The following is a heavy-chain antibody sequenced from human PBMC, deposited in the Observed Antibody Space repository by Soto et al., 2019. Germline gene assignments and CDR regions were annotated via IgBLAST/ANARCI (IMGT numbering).Heavy chain of an antibody. CDR3: ARGMTTVDGRPRIFDY. V-gene: IGHV4-34*01. J-gene: IGHJ4*02. CDR1: GGSFSGYY. D-gene: IGHD4-4*01. CDR2: INHSGST. Sequence: SETLSLTCAVYGGSFSGYYWSWIRQPPGKGLEWIGEINHSGSTNYNPSLKSRVTISVDTSKNQFSLKLSSVTAADTAVYYCARGMTTVDGRPRIFDYWGQGTLVTVSS.